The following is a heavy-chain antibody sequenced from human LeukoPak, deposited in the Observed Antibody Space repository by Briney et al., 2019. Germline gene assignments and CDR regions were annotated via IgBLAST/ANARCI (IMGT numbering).Heavy chain of an antibody. D-gene: IGHD2-15*01. CDR1: GFTFGDYA. V-gene: IGHV3-15*01. CDR2: IKSKTDGGTT. CDR3: TGHTDIVVVAFDY. Sequence: PGRSLRLSCTASGFTFGDYAMSWVRQAPGKGLEWVGRIKSKTDGGTTDYAAPVKGRFTISRDDSKNTLYLQMNSLKTEDTAVYYCTGHTDIVVVAFDYWGQGTLVTVSS. J-gene: IGHJ4*02.